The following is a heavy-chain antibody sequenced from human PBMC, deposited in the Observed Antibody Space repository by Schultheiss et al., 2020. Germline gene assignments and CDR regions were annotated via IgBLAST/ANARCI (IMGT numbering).Heavy chain of an antibody. D-gene: IGHD3-22*01. CDR1: GFTFSSYA. J-gene: IGHJ4*02. V-gene: IGHV3-30-3*01. CDR2: ISYDGSNK. CDR3: ARARTSGYSPFDY. Sequence: GGSLRLSCAASGFTFSSYAMHWVRQAPGKGLEWVAVISYDGSNKYYADSVKGRFTISRDNSKNTLYLQMNSLRAEDTAVYYCARARTSGYSPFDYWGQGTLVTGSS.